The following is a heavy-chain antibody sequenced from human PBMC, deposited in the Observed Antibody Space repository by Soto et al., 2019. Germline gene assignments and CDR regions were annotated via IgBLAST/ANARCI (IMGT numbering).Heavy chain of an antibody. CDR1: GGTFSSYA. CDR3: ARGGQHTAMPHYYYYGMDV. J-gene: IGHJ6*02. D-gene: IGHD5-18*01. CDR2: IIPIFGTA. Sequence: GASVKVSCKASGGTFSSYAISWVRQAPGQGLEWMGGIIPIFGTANYAQKFQGRVTITADKSTSTAYMELSSLRSEDTAVYYCARGGQHTAMPHYYYYGMDVWGQGTTVTVSS. V-gene: IGHV1-69*06.